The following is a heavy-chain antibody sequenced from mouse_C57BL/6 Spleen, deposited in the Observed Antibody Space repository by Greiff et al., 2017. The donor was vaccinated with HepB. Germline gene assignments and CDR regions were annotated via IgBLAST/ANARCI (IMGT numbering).Heavy chain of an antibody. CDR2: INPNNGGT. J-gene: IGHJ1*03. D-gene: IGHD1-1*01. CDR3: ATGTGYYGSSYWYFDV. V-gene: IGHV1-18*01. CDR1: GYTFTDYN. Sequence: VQLQQSGPELVKPGASVKIPCKASGYTFTDYNMDWVKQSHGKSLEWIGDINPNNGGTIYNQKFKGKATLTVDKSSSTAYMELRSLTSEDTAVYYCATGTGYYGSSYWYFDVWGTGTTVTVSS.